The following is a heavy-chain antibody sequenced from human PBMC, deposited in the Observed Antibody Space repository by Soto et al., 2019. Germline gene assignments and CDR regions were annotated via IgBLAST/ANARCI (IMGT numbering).Heavy chain of an antibody. CDR1: GSHSALVEWL. D-gene: IGHD2-21*01. CDR2: IYWDDDK. CDR3: AHRGDGGASRFYYFDY. J-gene: IGHJ4*02. Sequence: ASRPTLVNPHRPSRWPAHSLGSHSALVEWLWAGSVSPPGKALEWLALIYWDDDKRYSPSLKSRLTITKDTSKNQVVLTMTNMDPVDTATYYCAHRGDGGASRFYYFDYWGQGTLVTVSS. V-gene: IGHV2-5*02.